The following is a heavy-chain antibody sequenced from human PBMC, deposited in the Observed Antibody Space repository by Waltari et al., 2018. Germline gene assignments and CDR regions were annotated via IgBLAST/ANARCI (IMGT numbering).Heavy chain of an antibody. J-gene: IGHJ3*01. V-gene: IGHV4-39*01. CDR1: GVAITSDRHY. Sequence: QLQESGPGLVKPSETLSLTCRVSGVAITSDRHYWGWIRQPPGQGLEWIATLSYSGATYSSPSLKSRVTISRDTSKNQVSLQLGSVTAADTAVYYCATYIGASLGTAAFDVWGQGTMVTVSS. CDR3: ATYIGASLGTAAFDV. D-gene: IGHD5-12*01. CDR2: LSYSGAT.